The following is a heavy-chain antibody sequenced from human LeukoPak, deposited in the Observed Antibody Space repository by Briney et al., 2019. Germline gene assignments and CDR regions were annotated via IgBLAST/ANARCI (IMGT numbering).Heavy chain of an antibody. CDR3: ARGRSGYHYDY. V-gene: IGHV3-48*01. CDR2: ISSSSSTI. Sequence: PGGSFDSPCAASGFTFSSYSMNWVRKAPGKGRKWVSYISSSSSTIYYAASAKGRFTISRDNAKNSLYLQMNSLRAEDTAVYYCARGRSGYHYDYWGHGTLVTVSS. CDR1: GFTFSSYS. D-gene: IGHD3-22*01. J-gene: IGHJ4*01.